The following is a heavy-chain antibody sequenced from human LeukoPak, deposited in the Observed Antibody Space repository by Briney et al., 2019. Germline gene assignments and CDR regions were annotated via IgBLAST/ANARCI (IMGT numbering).Heavy chain of an antibody. CDR3: ARGVSQRTGSPLGY. Sequence: SETLSLTCAVSGGSISSGGYSWSWIRQPPGKGLEWIGYIYHSGSTYYNPSLKSRVTISVDRSKNQFSLKLSSVTAADTAVYYCARGVSQRTGSPLGYWGQGTLVTVSS. CDR2: IYHSGST. J-gene: IGHJ4*02. D-gene: IGHD1-26*01. CDR1: GGSISSGGYS. V-gene: IGHV4-30-2*01.